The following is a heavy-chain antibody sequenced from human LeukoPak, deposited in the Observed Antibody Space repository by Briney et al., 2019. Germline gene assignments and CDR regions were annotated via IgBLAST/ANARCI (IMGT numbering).Heavy chain of an antibody. J-gene: IGHJ4*02. CDR1: GGSISSGGYY. D-gene: IGHD3-16*02. Sequence: PSETLSLTCTVSGGSISSGGYYWSWIRQHPGKGLEWIGYIYYSGSTYYNPSLKSRVTISVDTSKNQFSLKLSSVTAADTAVYYCARLDDYVWGSNRYQPGPNWGQGTLVTVSS. V-gene: IGHV4-31*03. CDR3: ARLDDYVWGSNRYQPGPN. CDR2: IYYSGST.